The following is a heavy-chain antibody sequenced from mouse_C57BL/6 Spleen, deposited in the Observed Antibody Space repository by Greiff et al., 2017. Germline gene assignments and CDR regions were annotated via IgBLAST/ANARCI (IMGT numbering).Heavy chain of an antibody. J-gene: IGHJ2*01. CDR2: IDPSDSYT. D-gene: IGHD1-1*01. Sequence: QVQLKQPGAELVMPGASVKLSCKASGYTFTSYWMHWVKQRPGQGLEWIGEIDPSDSYTNYNQKFKGKSTLTVDKSSSTAYMQLSSLTSEDSAVYYCAISITTVVADYWGQGTTLTVSS. CDR3: AISITTVVADY. CDR1: GYTFTSYW. V-gene: IGHV1-69*01.